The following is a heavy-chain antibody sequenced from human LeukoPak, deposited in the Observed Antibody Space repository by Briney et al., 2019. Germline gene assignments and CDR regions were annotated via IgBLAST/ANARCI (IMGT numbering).Heavy chain of an antibody. CDR2: ISSSSSYI. J-gene: IGHJ5*02. CDR1: GFTFSSYS. CDR3: ASLDNDYGDYSWFDP. V-gene: IGHV3-21*01. Sequence: GRSLRLSCAASGFTFSSYSMNWVRQAPGKGLEWVSSISSSSSYIYYADSVKGRFTISRDNAKNSLYLQMNSLRAEDTAVYYCASLDNDYGDYSWFDPWGQGTLVTVSS. D-gene: IGHD4-17*01.